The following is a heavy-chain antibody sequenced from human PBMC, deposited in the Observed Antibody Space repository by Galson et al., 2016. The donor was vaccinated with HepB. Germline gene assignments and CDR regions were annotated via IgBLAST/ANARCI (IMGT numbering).Heavy chain of an antibody. J-gene: IGHJ6*02. CDR2: ISSSGSTI. D-gene: IGHD4-23*01. CDR3: ARGLRWSYYYYYGMDV. V-gene: IGHV3-48*03. Sequence: SLRLSCAASGFTFSSYEMNWVRQAPGKELEWVSYISSSGSTIYYADSVKGRFTISRDNAKNSLYLQMNSLRAEDTAVYYCARGLRWSYYYYYGMDVWGQGTTVTVSS. CDR1: GFTFSSYE.